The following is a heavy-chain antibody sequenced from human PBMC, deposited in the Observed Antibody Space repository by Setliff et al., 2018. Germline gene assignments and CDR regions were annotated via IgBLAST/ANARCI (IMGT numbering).Heavy chain of an antibody. V-gene: IGHV3-48*01. CDR3: ARLALTGYDSSGYYYALDYYYYMDV. Sequence: PGGSLRLSCAASGITFSSHGMTWVRLAPGKGLEWISYISTSSSTIYYADSVKGRFTISRDNANHTLYLQMNSLRADDTAVYYCARLALTGYDSSGYYYALDYYYYMDVWGKGTTVTVSS. CDR2: ISTSSSTI. D-gene: IGHD3-22*01. J-gene: IGHJ6*03. CDR1: GITFSSHG.